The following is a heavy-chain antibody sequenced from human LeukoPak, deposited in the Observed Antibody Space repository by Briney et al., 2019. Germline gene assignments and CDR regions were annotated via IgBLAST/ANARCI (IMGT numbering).Heavy chain of an antibody. CDR2: IIPIFGTA. V-gene: IGHV1-69*13. CDR1: XGTFRSYV. D-gene: IGHD6-13*01. J-gene: IGHJ6*02. Sequence: SVKVSCKASXGTFRSYVISWVRQAPGQGLEWMGGIIPIFGTANYTQKFQGRVTITADESTSTAYMELSSLRSADTAVYYCASTTPPPIAAPGTRGLGYYGMDVWGQGTTVTVSS. CDR3: ASTTPPPIAAPGTRGLGYYGMDV.